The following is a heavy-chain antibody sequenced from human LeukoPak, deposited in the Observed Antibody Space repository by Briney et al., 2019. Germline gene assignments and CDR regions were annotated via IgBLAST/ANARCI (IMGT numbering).Heavy chain of an antibody. CDR2: IYYSGST. CDR3: ARVVGLGSGGLNWFDP. V-gene: IGHV4-30-4*08. CDR1: GASINNGDYY. D-gene: IGHD2-15*01. Sequence: TPSETLSLTCTVSGASINNGDYYWNWIRQPPGKGLEWIGDIYYSGSTYYNPSLKSRVIISLDTSSNQFSLRLTSVTAADAAVYYCARVVGLGSGGLNWFDPWGQGTLVTVSS. J-gene: IGHJ5*02.